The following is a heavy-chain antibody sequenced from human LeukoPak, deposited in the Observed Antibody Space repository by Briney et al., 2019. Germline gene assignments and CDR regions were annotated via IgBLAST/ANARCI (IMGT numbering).Heavy chain of an antibody. V-gene: IGHV3-30-3*01. CDR2: ISYDGTNK. CDR1: GFTFSNYA. Sequence: GRSLRLSCAASGFTFSNYAMHWVRQAPGKGLEWVAVISYDGTNKYYADSVKDRFTISRDNSKNTLYLQMNSLRVEDTAVYYCARVLRSGYGMDVWGQGTTVTVSS. J-gene: IGHJ6*01. CDR3: ARVLRSGYGMDV.